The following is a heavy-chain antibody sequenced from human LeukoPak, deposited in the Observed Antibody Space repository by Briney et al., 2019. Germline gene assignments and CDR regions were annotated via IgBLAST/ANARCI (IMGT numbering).Heavy chain of an antibody. J-gene: IGHJ4*02. CDR2: ISHTEGT. CDR1: GVSMNDYY. Sequence: SETLSLTCGVFGVSMNDYYWRWIRQSPGKGLEWIGEISHTEGTRYNPSLESRVTMSVGTSENQLSLKLIFVTAADTAVYYCARIRCGHSGSVCYNHWGLGTLVTVSS. D-gene: IGHD3-9*01. V-gene: IGHV4-34*01. CDR3: ARIRCGHSGSVCYNH.